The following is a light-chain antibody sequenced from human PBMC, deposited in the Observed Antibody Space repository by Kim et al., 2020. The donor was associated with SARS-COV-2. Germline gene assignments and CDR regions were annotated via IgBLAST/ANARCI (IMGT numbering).Light chain of an antibody. CDR3: QQYGNSPRT. J-gene: IGKJ2*01. CDR1: QSVSRH. Sequence: LSPGESAPLSCRASQSVSRHLAWYQQNPGQAPRLLIYGASSRATGIPDRFSGSGSGTDFTLTISRLEPEDFAVYFCQQYGNSPRTFGQGTKLEI. CDR2: GAS. V-gene: IGKV3-20*01.